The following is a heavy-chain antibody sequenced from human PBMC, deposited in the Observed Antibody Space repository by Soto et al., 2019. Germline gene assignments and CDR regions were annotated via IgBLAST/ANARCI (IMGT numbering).Heavy chain of an antibody. CDR3: AKLMGFYYGSGSYYDYYYGMDV. CDR1: GLTFSSYA. V-gene: IGHV3-23*01. Sequence: GGSLRLSCAASGLTFSSYAMSWVRQAPGKGLEWVSAISGSGGSTYYADSMKGRFTISRDNSKNTLYLQMNSLRAEDTAVYYCAKLMGFYYGSGSYYDYYYGMDVWGQGTTVTVSS. J-gene: IGHJ6*02. CDR2: ISGSGGST. D-gene: IGHD3-10*01.